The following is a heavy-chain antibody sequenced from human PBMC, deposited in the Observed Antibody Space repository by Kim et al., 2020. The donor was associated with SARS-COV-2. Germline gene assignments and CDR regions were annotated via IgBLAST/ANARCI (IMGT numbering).Heavy chain of an antibody. Sequence: GGSLRLSCAASGFTFDDYAMHWVRQAPGKGLEWVSGISWNSGSIGYADSVKGRFTISRDNAKNSLYLQMNSLRAEDTALYYCASQPAMATYYYYGMDVWGQGTTVTVSS. D-gene: IGHD5-18*01. J-gene: IGHJ6*02. CDR2: ISWNSGSI. V-gene: IGHV3-9*01. CDR1: GFTFDDYA. CDR3: ASQPAMATYYYYGMDV.